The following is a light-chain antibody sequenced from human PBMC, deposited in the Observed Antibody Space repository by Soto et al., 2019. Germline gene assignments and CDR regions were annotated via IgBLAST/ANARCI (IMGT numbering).Light chain of an antibody. CDR2: DAS. J-gene: IGKJ4*01. CDR3: QQYNNWPLT. V-gene: IGKV3-15*01. CDR1: HRVNTY. Sequence: EGVKTQSPATLSVVPVEVAPLSCRASHRVNTYLAWYQQRPGQAPRLLIYDASTRATGIPARFSGSGSGTEFTLTISSLQSEDFAVYYCQQYNNWPLTFGGGTKVDIK.